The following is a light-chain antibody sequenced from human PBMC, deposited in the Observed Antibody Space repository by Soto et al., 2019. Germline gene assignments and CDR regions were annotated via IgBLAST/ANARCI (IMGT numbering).Light chain of an antibody. CDR2: DVS. V-gene: IGLV2-14*01. CDR3: SSYTSSSTWV. Sequence: QPVLTQPASVSGSPGQSITISCTGTSSDVGSYNYVSWYQQQPGKAPKVMIYDVSNRPSGVSNRFSGSKSGNTASLTISGLQAEDEADYYCSSYTSSSTWVFGGGTKVTVL. CDR1: SSDVGSYNY. J-gene: IGLJ3*02.